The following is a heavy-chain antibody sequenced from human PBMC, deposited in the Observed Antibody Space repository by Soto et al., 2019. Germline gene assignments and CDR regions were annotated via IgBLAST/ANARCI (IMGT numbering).Heavy chain of an antibody. D-gene: IGHD2-2*01. V-gene: IGHV1-46*03. Sequence: ASVKVSCKASGYTFTSYYMHWVRQAPGQGLEWMGIINPSGGSTSYAQKFQGRVTMTRDTSTSTVYMELSSLRSEDTAVYYCARRTHDYCSSTSCYVAYFDYWGQGTLVTVSS. CDR3: ARRTHDYCSSTSCYVAYFDY. CDR2: INPSGGST. CDR1: GYTFTSYY. J-gene: IGHJ4*02.